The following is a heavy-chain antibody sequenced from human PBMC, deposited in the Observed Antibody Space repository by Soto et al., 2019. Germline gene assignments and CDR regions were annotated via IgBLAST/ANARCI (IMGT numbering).Heavy chain of an antibody. CDR1: GFTLSNFG. CDR2: ITIGNNNI. Sequence: PGGSLRLSCAASGFTLSNFGMNWVRQAPGKGLEWVSSITIGNNNIYYADSVKGRFTISRDNTRNSLSLQMNSLRAEDTAAYYCARDRSSTSPDYWGQGTLVTVSS. V-gene: IGHV3-21*01. CDR3: ARDRSSTSPDY. J-gene: IGHJ4*02.